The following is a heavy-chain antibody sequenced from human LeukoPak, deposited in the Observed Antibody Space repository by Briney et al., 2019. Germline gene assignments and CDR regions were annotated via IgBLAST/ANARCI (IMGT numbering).Heavy chain of an antibody. V-gene: IGHV3-23*01. CDR3: AKVLFEWGLLPFDY. J-gene: IGHJ4*02. CDR1: GFTFNSYA. Sequence: GGSLRPSCAASGFTFNSYAMSWVRQAPGKGLEWVSAISGSGGSTYYADSVKGRFTISRDNSKNTLYLQMNSLRAEDTAVYYCAKVLFEWGLLPFDYWGQGTLVTVSS. CDR2: ISGSGGST. D-gene: IGHD1-26*01.